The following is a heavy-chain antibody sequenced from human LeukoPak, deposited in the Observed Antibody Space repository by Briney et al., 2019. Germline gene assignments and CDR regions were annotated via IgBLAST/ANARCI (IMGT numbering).Heavy chain of an antibody. CDR2: FDPEDGET. CDR1: GYTLTELS. D-gene: IGHD3-22*01. J-gene: IGHJ4*02. Sequence: ASVKVSCKVSGYTLTELSMHWVRQAPGKGLEWMGGFDPEDGETIYAQKFQGRVTMTEDTSTDTAYMELSSLRSEDTAVYYCATAASDSSGYEPPGYWGQGTLVTVSS. CDR3: ATAASDSSGYEPPGY. V-gene: IGHV1-24*01.